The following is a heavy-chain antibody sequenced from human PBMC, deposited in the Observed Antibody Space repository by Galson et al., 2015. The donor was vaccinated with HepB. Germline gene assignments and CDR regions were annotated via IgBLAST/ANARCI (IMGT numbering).Heavy chain of an antibody. CDR2: IYSSGST. CDR1: GGSISSGDYY. V-gene: IGHV4-31*03. J-gene: IGHJ4*02. CDR3: ARGGMDGYNL. Sequence: TLSLTCTVSGGSISSGDYYWTWIRQHPGKGLEWIAYIYSSGSTYSNPSLESRITISVDTSQNQFSLKLSSVTAADTAVYYCARGGMDGYNLWGQGTLVTVSS. D-gene: IGHD5-24*01.